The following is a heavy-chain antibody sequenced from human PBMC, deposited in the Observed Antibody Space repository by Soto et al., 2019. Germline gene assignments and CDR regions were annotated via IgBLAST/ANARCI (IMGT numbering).Heavy chain of an antibody. CDR1: GYTFTNYD. Sequence: QVHLVQSGAEVKQPGASVRVSCKASGYTFTNYDITWVRQATGQGLEWMGWMNPDSENTGSPQKFQGRVPLAVNTSIHAAYMELTSLKSEDTAVYYCPRAQFEFGSYFGLDVWGQGNTVTVSS. V-gene: IGHV1-8*01. J-gene: IGHJ6*01. CDR2: MNPDSENT. CDR3: PRAQFEFGSYFGLDV. D-gene: IGHD3-10*01.